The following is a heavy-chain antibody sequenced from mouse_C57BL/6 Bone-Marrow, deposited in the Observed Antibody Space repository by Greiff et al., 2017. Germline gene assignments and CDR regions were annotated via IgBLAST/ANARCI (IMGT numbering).Heavy chain of an antibody. D-gene: IGHD1-1*01. J-gene: IGHJ1*03. CDR3: ARREIYYYGSSYVWYFDV. CDR2: IYPRSGNT. CDR1: GYTFTSYG. V-gene: IGHV1-81*01. Sequence: VQLQQSGAELARPGASVKLSCKASGYTFTSYGISWVKQRTGQGLEWIGEIYPRSGNTYYNEKFKGKATLTADKSSSTAYMELRSLTSEDSAVYFGARREIYYYGSSYVWYFDVWGTGTTVTVSS.